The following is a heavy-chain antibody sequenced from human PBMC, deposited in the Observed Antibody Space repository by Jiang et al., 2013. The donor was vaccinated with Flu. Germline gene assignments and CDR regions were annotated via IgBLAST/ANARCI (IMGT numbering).Heavy chain of an antibody. J-gene: IGHJ4*02. V-gene: IGHV1-2*04. CDR1: GYTFTGYY. Sequence: GAEVKKPGASVKVSCKASGYTFTGYYMHWVRQAPGQGLEWMGWINPNSGGTNYAQKFQGWVTMTRDTSISTAYMELSRLRSDDTAVYYCARERKYYYGSGSRPNYFDYWGQGTLVTVSS. CDR3: ARERKYYYGSGSRPNYFDY. CDR2: INPNSGGT. D-gene: IGHD3-10*01.